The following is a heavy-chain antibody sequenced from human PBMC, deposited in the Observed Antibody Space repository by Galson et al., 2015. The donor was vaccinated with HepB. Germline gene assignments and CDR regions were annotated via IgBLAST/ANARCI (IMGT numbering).Heavy chain of an antibody. J-gene: IGHJ4*02. D-gene: IGHD2-15*01. Sequence: SLRLSCATSGFTFGDYAMSWFRQAPGKGLEWVGFIRHKGYGGTAEYAASVKARFSISRDGSELIAYLQMDSLKTDDTAVYYCTRESGGASDYWGQGTLVTVSS. V-gene: IGHV3-49*01. CDR3: TRESGGASDY. CDR2: IRHKGYGGTA. CDR1: GFTFGDYA.